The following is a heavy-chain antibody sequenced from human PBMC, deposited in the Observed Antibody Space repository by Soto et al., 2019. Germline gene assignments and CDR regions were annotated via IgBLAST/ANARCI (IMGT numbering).Heavy chain of an antibody. Sequence: QLQLQESGSGLVKPSQTLSLTCAVSGGSISSGGYSWSWIRQPPGKGLEWIGYIYHSGSTYYNPSLKRRVTTSVDRSKNQFSLKLSSVTAADTAVYSCARWGNNDSSPLWGQGTLVTVAA. V-gene: IGHV4-30-2*01. J-gene: IGHJ4*02. CDR2: IYHSGST. CDR1: GGSISSGGYS. D-gene: IGHD3-22*01. CDR3: ARWGNNDSSPL.